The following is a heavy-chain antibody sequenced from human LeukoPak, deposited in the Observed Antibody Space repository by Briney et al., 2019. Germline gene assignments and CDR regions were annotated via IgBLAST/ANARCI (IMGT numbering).Heavy chain of an antibody. CDR1: GYSFTSYW. CDR2: IYPGDSDT. V-gene: IGHV5-51*01. Sequence: GESLKISCKGSGYSFTSYWIGWVRQMPGKGLEWMEIIYPGDSDTRYSPSFQGQVTISADKSISTAYLQWSSLKASDTAMYYCARSGSSGYYAFDWFDPWGQGTLVTVSS. J-gene: IGHJ5*02. D-gene: IGHD3-22*01. CDR3: ARSGSSGYYAFDWFDP.